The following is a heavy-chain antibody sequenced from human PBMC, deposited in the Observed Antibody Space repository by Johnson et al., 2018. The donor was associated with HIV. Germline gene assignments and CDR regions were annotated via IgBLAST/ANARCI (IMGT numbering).Heavy chain of an antibody. D-gene: IGHD5-18*01. CDR2: IKQDGSEK. V-gene: IGHV3-7*01. J-gene: IGHJ3*02. Sequence: EVQLVESGGGVVQPGGSLRLSCAASGFTFSNYWMTWVRQAPGKGLEWVANIKQDGSEKYYLDSVKGRFTISRDNAKNTLYLQMNSLRAEDTAVYYCPRETNSAMAGDAFDIWGQGTMVTVSS. CDR1: GFTFSNYW. CDR3: PRETNSAMAGDAFDI.